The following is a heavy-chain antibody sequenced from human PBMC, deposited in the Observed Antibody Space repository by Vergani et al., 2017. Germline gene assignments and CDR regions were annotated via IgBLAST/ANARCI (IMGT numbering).Heavy chain of an antibody. CDR1: GGIVSNYA. CDR2: IIPVFGTT. Sequence: QVQLVQSGDEVKKPGSSVKVSCKASGGIVSNYAITWVRQAPGHGLEWLGRIIPVFGTTDYGQRFQGRVTITADESTSTAYMELSSLTSDDAAMYYCAKPGMTTATYYGMDVGGQETTVTVSS. J-gene: IGHJ6*02. CDR3: AKPGMTTATYYGMDV. D-gene: IGHD4-11*01. V-gene: IGHV1-69*15.